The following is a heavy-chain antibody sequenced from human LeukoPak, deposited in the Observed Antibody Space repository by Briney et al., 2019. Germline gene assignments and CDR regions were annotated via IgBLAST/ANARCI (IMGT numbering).Heavy chain of an antibody. J-gene: IGHJ5*02. V-gene: IGHV4-39*01. Sequence: KPSETLSLTCSVSGGSISSSNYYWDWIRPPPGQGLEWIGSVYHSGGTYYDPSLKSRVTISVDTSKNEFSLKLRSVTAADTAVYYCARSSAYIDLNWFDLWGQGTLVTVSS. CDR1: GGSISSSNYY. D-gene: IGHD3-9*01. CDR2: VYHSGGT. CDR3: ARSSAYIDLNWFDL.